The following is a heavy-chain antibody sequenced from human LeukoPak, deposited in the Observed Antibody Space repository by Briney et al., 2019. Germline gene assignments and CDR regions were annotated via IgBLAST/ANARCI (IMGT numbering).Heavy chain of an antibody. V-gene: IGHV1-2*02. CDR3: ARDAFGELLIFDY. CDR2: INPNSGDT. Sequence: ASVKVSCKASGYTFTGYYMHWVRQAPGQGLEWMGWINPNSGDTNFAQKFQGRVTMTRDTSISTAYMELSRLRSDDTAVYYCARDAFGELLIFDYWGQGTLVTVSS. CDR1: GYTFTGYY. D-gene: IGHD3-10*01. J-gene: IGHJ4*02.